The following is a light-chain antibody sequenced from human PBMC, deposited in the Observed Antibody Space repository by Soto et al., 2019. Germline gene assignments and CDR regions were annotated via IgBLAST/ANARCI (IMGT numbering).Light chain of an antibody. CDR1: SSDIGTYDF. V-gene: IGLV2-14*03. CDR3: SSYTGSITLV. Sequence: QSALTQPASVSGSPGQSITISCTGTSSDIGTYDFVSWYQQHPGKAPKLIIYDVTYRPSGVSNRFSGSKSGNTASPTIAGLQAEDEADYYCSSYTGSITLVFGGGTQLTVL. J-gene: IGLJ7*01. CDR2: DVT.